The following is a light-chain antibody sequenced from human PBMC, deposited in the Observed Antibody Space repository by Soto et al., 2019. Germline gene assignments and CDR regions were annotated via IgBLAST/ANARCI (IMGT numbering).Light chain of an antibody. Sequence: DIQMTQSPLTLSASVGDRVNITCRASQSISSWLAWYQQKPGKAPKLLIYKASTLESGVPSNFSGSGSGTEFTLTISSLQPEDFATYYCQQYNSYPWTFGQGTKVDIK. CDR1: QSISSW. J-gene: IGKJ1*01. V-gene: IGKV1-5*03. CDR3: QQYNSYPWT. CDR2: KAS.